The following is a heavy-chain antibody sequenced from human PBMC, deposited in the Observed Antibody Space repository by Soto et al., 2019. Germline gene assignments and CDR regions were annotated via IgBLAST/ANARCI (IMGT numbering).Heavy chain of an antibody. D-gene: IGHD3-10*01. J-gene: IGHJ3*02. CDR1: GGSISSGGYY. V-gene: IGHV4-31*03. Sequence: SLSFTVSGGSISSGGYYWSWIRQHPGKGLEWIGYIYYSGSTYYNPSLKSRVTISVDTSKNQFSLKLSSVTAADTAVYYGARRSMVYDALDIWSQGTTVTV. CDR3: ARRSMVYDALDI. CDR2: IYYSGST.